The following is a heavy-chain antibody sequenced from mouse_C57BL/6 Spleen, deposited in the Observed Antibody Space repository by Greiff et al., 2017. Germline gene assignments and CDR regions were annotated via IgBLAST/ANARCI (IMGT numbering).Heavy chain of an antibody. CDR1: GYAFSSYW. CDR3: ARLVTTSEWYFDV. J-gene: IGHJ1*03. Sequence: QVQLQQSGAELVKPGASVKISCKASGYAFSSYWMNWVKQRPGKGLEWIGQIYPGDGDTNYNGKFKGKATLTADKSSSTAYMQLSSLTSEDSAVYFCARLVTTSEWYFDVWGTGTTVTVSS. CDR2: IYPGDGDT. V-gene: IGHV1-80*01. D-gene: IGHD2-2*01.